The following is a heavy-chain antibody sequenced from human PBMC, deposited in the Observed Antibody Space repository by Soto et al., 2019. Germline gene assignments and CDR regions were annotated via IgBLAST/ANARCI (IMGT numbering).Heavy chain of an antibody. D-gene: IGHD3-22*01. Sequence: PGGSLRLSCAASGFTFSSYAMSWVRQAPGKGLEWVSAISGSGGSTYYADSVKGRFTISRDNSKNTLYLQMNSLRAEDTAVYYCARDADYRDSSKNRYDVFDLWGQGTMVTVS. CDR3: ARDADYRDSSKNRYDVFDL. J-gene: IGHJ3*01. CDR2: ISGSGGST. V-gene: IGHV3-23*01. CDR1: GFTFSSYA.